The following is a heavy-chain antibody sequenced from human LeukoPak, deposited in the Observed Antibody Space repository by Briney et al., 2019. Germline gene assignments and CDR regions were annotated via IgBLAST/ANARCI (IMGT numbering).Heavy chain of an antibody. Sequence: GGSLRLSCAPSGFTFSSYAMHCVRQAPGRGLVWVSRVKSDGSSTSYADSVKGRFTISRDNARNTLYLQMNSLRAEGTAVYYCARDGFLGPVTAYLDFWGQGTPVTVSS. CDR1: GFTFSSYA. D-gene: IGHD2-21*02. CDR2: VKSDGSST. V-gene: IGHV3-74*01. CDR3: ARDGFLGPVTAYLDF. J-gene: IGHJ4*02.